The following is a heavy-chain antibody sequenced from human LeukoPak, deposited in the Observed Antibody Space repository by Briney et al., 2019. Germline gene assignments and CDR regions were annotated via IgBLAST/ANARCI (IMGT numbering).Heavy chain of an antibody. CDR2: IYYSGST. CDR1: GGSMSSYY. Sequence: SETLSLTCTVSGGSMSSYYWSWIRQPPGKGLEWIGYIYYSGSTSYNPSLKSRVTISVDTSKNQFSLKLSSVTAADTAVYYCARFSPRAMGNYLDFWGQGTLVTVPS. V-gene: IGHV4-59*01. D-gene: IGHD7-27*01. CDR3: ARFSPRAMGNYLDF. J-gene: IGHJ4*02.